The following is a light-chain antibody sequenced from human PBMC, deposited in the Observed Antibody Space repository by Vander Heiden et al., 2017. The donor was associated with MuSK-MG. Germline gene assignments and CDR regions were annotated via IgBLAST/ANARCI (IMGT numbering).Light chain of an antibody. J-gene: IGKJ3*01. CDR3: QQGYTGFT. V-gene: IGKV1-39*01. CDR2: AAS. Sequence: DIQMTQSPSSLSASVGDRVTITCRASQSISSYLHWYQHKPGKAPKLLIYAASSLQGGVPSSFSGSGSGTDFTLTISSLQPEDFATYSCQQGYTGFTFGPGTKVXIK. CDR1: QSISSY.